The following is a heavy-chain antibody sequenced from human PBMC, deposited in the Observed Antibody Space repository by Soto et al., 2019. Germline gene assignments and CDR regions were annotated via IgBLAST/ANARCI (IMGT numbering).Heavy chain of an antibody. CDR2: ISAYNGNT. Sequence: ASVKVSCKASGYTFTSYGISWVRQAPGQGLEWMGWISAYNGNTNYAQKLQGRVTMTTDTSTSTAYMELRSLRSDDTAVYYCAREGRGCSSTSCPFDAFDIWGQGTMVTASS. V-gene: IGHV1-18*01. D-gene: IGHD2-2*01. J-gene: IGHJ3*02. CDR1: GYTFTSYG. CDR3: AREGRGCSSTSCPFDAFDI.